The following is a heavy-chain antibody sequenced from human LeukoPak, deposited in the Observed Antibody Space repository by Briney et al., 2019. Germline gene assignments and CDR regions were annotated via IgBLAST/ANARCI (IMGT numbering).Heavy chain of an antibody. J-gene: IGHJ5*02. D-gene: IGHD6-13*01. Sequence: RASVKVSCKASGYTFTSYGISWVRQAPGQGLEWMGWISAYNGNTNYAQKLQGRVTMTTDTSTSTAYMELRSLKSDDTAVYYCAREPPGDSSSLNWFDPWGQGTLVTVSS. CDR1: GYTFTSYG. CDR2: ISAYNGNT. V-gene: IGHV1-18*01. CDR3: AREPPGDSSSLNWFDP.